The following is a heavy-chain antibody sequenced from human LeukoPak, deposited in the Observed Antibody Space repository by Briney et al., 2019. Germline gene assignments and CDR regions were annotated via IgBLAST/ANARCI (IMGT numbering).Heavy chain of an antibody. J-gene: IGHJ6*03. Sequence: PGGSLRLACAASGFTFSTYAMHWVRQAPGKGLEWVAIISYDGSNKYYADSVKGRFTISRDNSKNTLYLQMNSLRAEDTAVYYCAKSPSSTTIGGPDYYYYYMDVWGKGTTVTISS. CDR2: ISYDGSNK. D-gene: IGHD3-16*01. CDR3: AKSPSSTTIGGPDYYYYYMDV. CDR1: GFTFSTYA. V-gene: IGHV3-30*04.